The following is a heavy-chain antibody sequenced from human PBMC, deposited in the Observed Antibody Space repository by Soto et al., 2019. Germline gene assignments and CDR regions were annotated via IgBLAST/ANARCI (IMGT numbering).Heavy chain of an antibody. CDR3: ARVLVGLARNNWFDP. CDR1: GFTFSSYW. V-gene: IGHV3-7*03. Sequence: PVGSLRLSCAASGFTFSSYWMSWVRQAPGKGLEWVANIKQDGSEKYYVDSVKGRFTISRDNAKNSLYLQMNSLRAEDTAVYYCARVLVGLARNNWFDPWGQGTLVTVSS. J-gene: IGHJ5*02. D-gene: IGHD2-2*01. CDR2: IKQDGSEK.